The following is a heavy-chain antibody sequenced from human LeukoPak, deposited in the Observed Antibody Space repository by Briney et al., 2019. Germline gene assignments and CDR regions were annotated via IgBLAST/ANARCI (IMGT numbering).Heavy chain of an antibody. Sequence: ASVTVSCKASGYTFTSYDINWVRQATGQGLEWMGWMNPNSGNTGYAQKFQGRVTMTRNTSISTAYMELSSLRSEDTAVYYCASLIAVAGTRDYWGQGTLVTVSS. CDR3: ASLIAVAGTRDY. D-gene: IGHD6-19*01. CDR2: MNPNSGNT. CDR1: GYTFTSYD. V-gene: IGHV1-8*01. J-gene: IGHJ4*02.